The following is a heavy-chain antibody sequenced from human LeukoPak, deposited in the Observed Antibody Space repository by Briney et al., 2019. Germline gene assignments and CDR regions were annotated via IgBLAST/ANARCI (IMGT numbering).Heavy chain of an antibody. J-gene: IGHJ4*02. CDR2: INAGDGNT. Sequence: ASVKVSCKASGYTFTSYAMHWVRQAPGQRLEWMGWINAGDGNTKYSQKFQGRVTITRDTSASTAYMELSSLRSEDTAVYYCARGAARPSYFDYWGQGTLVTVSS. CDR3: ARGAARPSYFDY. D-gene: IGHD6-6*01. V-gene: IGHV1-3*01. CDR1: GYTFTSYA.